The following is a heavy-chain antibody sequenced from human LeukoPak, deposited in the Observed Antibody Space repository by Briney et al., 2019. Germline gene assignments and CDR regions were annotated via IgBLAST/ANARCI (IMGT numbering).Heavy chain of an antibody. J-gene: IGHJ6*03. Sequence: SETLSLTCTVSGGSISSSSYYWGWIRQPPGKGLEWIGSIYYSGSTYYNPSLKSRVTISVDTSKNQFSLKLSSVTAADTAVYYCARDEPERRCHYYYYYMDVWGKGTTVTVSS. CDR3: ARDEPERRCHYYYYYMDV. CDR1: GGSISSSSYY. CDR2: IYYSGST. V-gene: IGHV4-39*07. D-gene: IGHD1-1*01.